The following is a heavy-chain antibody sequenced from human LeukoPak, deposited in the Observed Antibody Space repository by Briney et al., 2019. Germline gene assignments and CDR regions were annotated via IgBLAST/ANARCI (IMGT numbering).Heavy chain of an antibody. J-gene: IGHJ3*02. V-gene: IGHV4-34*01. CDR3: ARPGRTYSYGNFDRPTNDAFDI. CDR2: INHSGSS. Sequence: SGTLSLTCAVDGGSFSGYYWSWMRQPAGKGLEWIGEINHSGSSNYNPSLKSRVTISVDTSKNQFSLKLSSVTAAATAVYYCARPGRTYSYGNFDRPTNDAFDIWGQGTMVTVSS. D-gene: IGHD5-18*01. CDR1: GGSFSGYY.